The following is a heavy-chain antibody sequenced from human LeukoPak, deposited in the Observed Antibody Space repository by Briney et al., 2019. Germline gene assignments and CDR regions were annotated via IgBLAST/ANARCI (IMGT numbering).Heavy chain of an antibody. CDR2: INHSGST. CDR3: ARHRYDYVWGSYRDWGGSLNWFDP. Sequence: PSETLSLTCAVYGGSFSGYYWSWIRQPPGKGLEWIGEINHSGSTNYNPSLKSRVTISVDTSKNQFSLKRSSVTAADTAFYYCARHRYDYVWGSYRDWGGSLNWFDPWGQGTLVTVSS. D-gene: IGHD3-16*02. CDR1: GGSFSGYY. J-gene: IGHJ5*02. V-gene: IGHV4-34*01.